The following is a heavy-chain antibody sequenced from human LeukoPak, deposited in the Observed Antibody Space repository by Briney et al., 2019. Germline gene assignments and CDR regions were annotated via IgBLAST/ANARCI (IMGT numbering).Heavy chain of an antibody. CDR2: IKQDGSEK. V-gene: IGHV3-7*01. CDR3: ATYCTNGVCYAY. J-gene: IGHJ4*02. D-gene: IGHD2-8*01. CDR1: GFTFSSYW. Sequence: GGSLRLSCAASGFTFSSYWMSWVRQAPGRGLEWVANIKQDGSEKYYVDSVKGRFTISRDNAKNSLYLQMNSLRAEDTAVYYCATYCTNGVCYAYWGQGTLVTVSS.